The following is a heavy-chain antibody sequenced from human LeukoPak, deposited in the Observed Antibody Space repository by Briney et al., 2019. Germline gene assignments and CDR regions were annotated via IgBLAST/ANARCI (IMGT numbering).Heavy chain of an antibody. CDR1: GFTFRSYA. CDR2: IKSKTDGGTT. Sequence: GGSLRLSCAASGFTFRSYAMSWVRQAPGKGLEWVGRIKSKTDGGTTDYAAPVKGRFTISRDDSKNTLYLQMNSLKTEDTAVYYCTTEWELLQYFDYWGQGTLVTVSS. J-gene: IGHJ4*02. CDR3: TTEWELLQYFDY. D-gene: IGHD1-26*01. V-gene: IGHV3-15*01.